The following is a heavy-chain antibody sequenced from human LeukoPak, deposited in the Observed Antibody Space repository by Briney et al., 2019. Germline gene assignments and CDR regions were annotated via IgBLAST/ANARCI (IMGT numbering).Heavy chain of an antibody. CDR2: IYYSGST. V-gene: IGHV4-59*08. J-gene: IGHJ4*02. CDR1: GESISGFY. CDR3: ARQAPYGSGSLDY. D-gene: IGHD3-10*01. Sequence: SETLSLTCTVSGESISGFYWNWIRQPPGKGLEWIGYIYYSGSTNYNPSLKSRVTISVDTSKNQFSLKLSSVTAADTAVYYCARQAPYGSGSLDYWGQGTLVTVSS.